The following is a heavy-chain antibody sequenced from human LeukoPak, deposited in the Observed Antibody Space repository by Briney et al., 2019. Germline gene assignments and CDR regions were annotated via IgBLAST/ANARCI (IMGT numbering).Heavy chain of an antibody. Sequence: SGGSLRLSCAASGFTFSSYGMHWVRQAPGKGLEWVAYIQYDGSNEQYADSVKGRFSISRDSSKNILYLQMNSLRAEDTAVYYCTTGITMVRGTSRRAYWGQGTLVTVSS. CDR2: IQYDGSNE. CDR3: TTGITMVRGTSRRAY. J-gene: IGHJ4*02. D-gene: IGHD3-10*01. V-gene: IGHV3-30*02. CDR1: GFTFSSYG.